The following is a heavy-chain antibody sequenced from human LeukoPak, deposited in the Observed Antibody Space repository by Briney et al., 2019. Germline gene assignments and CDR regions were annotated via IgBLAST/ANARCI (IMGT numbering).Heavy chain of an antibody. J-gene: IGHJ4*02. D-gene: IGHD3-10*01. CDR3: ARAAPLSYYYGSGSIYPTGFDY. CDR1: GGSIRSYY. V-gene: IGHV4-59*01. CDR2: IYYSGST. Sequence: PPETLSLTCTVSGGSIRSYYWGWIRQPPGKGLEWIGYIYYSGSTNYNPSLKSRVTISVDTSKNQFSLKLSSVTAADTAVYYCARAAPLSYYYGSGSIYPTGFDYWGQGTLVTVSS.